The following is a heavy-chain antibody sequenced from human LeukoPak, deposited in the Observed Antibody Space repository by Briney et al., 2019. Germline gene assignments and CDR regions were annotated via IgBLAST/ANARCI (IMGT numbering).Heavy chain of an antibody. CDR3: VKPAPARATSFDY. Sequence: GGSLRLSCSASGFTFSSYAMHWVRQAPGKGLEYVSAISSNGGSTYYADSVKGRFTISRDNSKNTLYLQMSSLRAEDTAVYYCVKPAPARATSFDYWGQGTLVTVSS. CDR1: GFTFSSYA. V-gene: IGHV3-64D*06. D-gene: IGHD2-2*01. CDR2: ISSNGGST. J-gene: IGHJ4*02.